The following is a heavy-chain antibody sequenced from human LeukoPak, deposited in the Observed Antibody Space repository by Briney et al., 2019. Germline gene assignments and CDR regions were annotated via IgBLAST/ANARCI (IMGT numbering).Heavy chain of an antibody. CDR2: INPSGGST. J-gene: IGHJ4*02. CDR3: ARGPYYYDSSGYYGY. V-gene: IGHV1-46*01. CDR1: GYTFTSYY. Sequence: ASVKVCCKASGYTFTSYYMHWVRQAPGQGLEWMGIINPSGGSTSYAQKFQGRVTMTRDMSTSTVYMELSSLRSEDTAVYYCARGPYYYDSSGYYGYWGQGTLVTVSS. D-gene: IGHD3-22*01.